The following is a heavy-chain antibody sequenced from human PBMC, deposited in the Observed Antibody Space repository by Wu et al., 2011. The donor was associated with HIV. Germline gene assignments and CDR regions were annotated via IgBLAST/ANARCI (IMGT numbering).Heavy chain of an antibody. CDR3: ARDESGXSSFYGMDV. V-gene: IGHV1-18*01. D-gene: IGHD1-26*01. J-gene: IGHJ6*02. Sequence: QVHLVQSGAEVRKPGASVKVSCKASGYTFTTSGVSWVRQAPGQGLEWMGWISTYSGNTKYAQRLQGRVTMTTDTPANTAYMELRSLRSDDTAVYFXARDESGXSSFYGMDVWGQGTTVTVSS. CDR1: GYTFTTSG. CDR2: ISTYSGNT.